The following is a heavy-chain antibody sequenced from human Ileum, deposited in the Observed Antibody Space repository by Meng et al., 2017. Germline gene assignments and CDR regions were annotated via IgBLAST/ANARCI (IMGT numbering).Heavy chain of an antibody. V-gene: IGHV4-34*01. CDR3: ASARYDN. CDR1: VGSFSANY. CDR2: INHNGNT. Sequence: QVQLQQWGAGLLKPSETLYLTCVVYVGSFSANYWTWIRQPPGKGLEWIGEINHNGNTNYKPSLKSRVTISVDTSKKQFSLRLTSVTAADTAVYYCASARYDNWGQGTLVTVSS. J-gene: IGHJ4*02.